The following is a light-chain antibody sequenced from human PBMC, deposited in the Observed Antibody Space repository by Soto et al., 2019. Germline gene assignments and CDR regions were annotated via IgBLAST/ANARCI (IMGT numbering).Light chain of an antibody. V-gene: IGLV1-40*01. Sequence: QAVVTQPPSVSGAPGQRVTISCTGSSSNIGAGYDVHWYQRLPGTAPKVLIYGNNNRPSGVPDRFSGSKSGTSASLAITGLQAEAEADYCCQSDDRSPSGSYVRGPGTPLTVL. CDR1: SSNIGAGYD. CDR2: GNN. J-gene: IGLJ1*01. CDR3: QSDDRSPSGSYV.